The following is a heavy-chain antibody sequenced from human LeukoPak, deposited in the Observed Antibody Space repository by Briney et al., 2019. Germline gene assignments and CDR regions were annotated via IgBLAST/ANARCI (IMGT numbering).Heavy chain of an antibody. CDR3: AARPSSLPYYFDY. CDR2: INPYNGNT. Sequence: ASVKVSCKASGYTFTRYGIGWVRQAPGQGLEWMGWINPYNGNTNYAQRFQGRVTMTTDTSTSTAYMELRSLRSGDTAVYYCAARPSSLPYYFDYWGQGTLVAVSS. CDR1: GYTFTRYG. V-gene: IGHV1-18*01. J-gene: IGHJ4*02.